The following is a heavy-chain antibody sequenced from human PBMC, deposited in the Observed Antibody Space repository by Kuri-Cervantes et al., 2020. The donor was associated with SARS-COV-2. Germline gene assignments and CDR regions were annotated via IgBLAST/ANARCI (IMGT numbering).Heavy chain of an antibody. V-gene: IGHV1-2*04. CDR2: INPNSGGT. J-gene: IGHJ3*02. CDR1: GYTFTGYY. Sequence: ASVKVSCKASGYTFTGYYMHWVRQAPGQGLEWMGWINPNSGGTNYARKFQGWVTMTRDTSISTVYMELSRLRSDDTAVYYCARSGPGAISREDGACDIWGQGTMVTVSS. CDR3: ARSGPGAISREDGACDI. D-gene: IGHD5-24*01.